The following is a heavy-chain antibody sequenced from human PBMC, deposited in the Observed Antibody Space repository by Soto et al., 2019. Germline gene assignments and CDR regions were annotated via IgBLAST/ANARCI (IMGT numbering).Heavy chain of an antibody. J-gene: IGHJ6*02. V-gene: IGHV4-31*03. D-gene: IGHD6-13*01. Sequence: QVQLQESGPGLVNPSQTLSLTCTVSGGSISSGGYYWSWIRQHPWNGLEWIGYIYYCGSTYYTPSLKSRFTISVVTSKNQFSLKLSSVTPADTAVYYCARDVQYSSLFNCMDVWGQGNTVNVSS. CDR3: ARDVQYSSLFNCMDV. CDR1: GGSISSGGYY. CDR2: IYYCGST.